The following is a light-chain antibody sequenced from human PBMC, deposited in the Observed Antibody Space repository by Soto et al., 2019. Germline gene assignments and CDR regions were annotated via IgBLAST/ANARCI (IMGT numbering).Light chain of an antibody. Sequence: EMVVTQSPATLSVSPGERVTLSCRTSQDVSSKLAWYQQKPGQPPSLLIYDASTRATGTPARFSGSGSGTEFTLAVSSRQSEGYGRHFCQQYTRWPLPFGGGTKVEIK. CDR3: QQYTRWPLP. CDR1: QDVSSK. V-gene: IGKV3D-15*01. CDR2: DAS. J-gene: IGKJ4*02.